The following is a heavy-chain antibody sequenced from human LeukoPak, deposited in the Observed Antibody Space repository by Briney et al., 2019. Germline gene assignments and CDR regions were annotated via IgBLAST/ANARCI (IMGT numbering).Heavy chain of an antibody. CDR1: GYTFTSYD. Sequence: GASVKVSCKASGYTFTSYDINWVRQATGQGLEWMGWMNPNSGNTGYAQKFQGRVTTTRNTSISTAYMELSSLRSEDTAVYYCARVFDSSGYYLDYWGQGTLVTVSS. J-gene: IGHJ4*02. CDR3: ARVFDSSGYYLDY. CDR2: MNPNSGNT. V-gene: IGHV1-8*01. D-gene: IGHD3-22*01.